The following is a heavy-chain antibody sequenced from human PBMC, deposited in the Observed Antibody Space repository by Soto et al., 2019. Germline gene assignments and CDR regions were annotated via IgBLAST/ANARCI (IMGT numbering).Heavy chain of an antibody. D-gene: IGHD3-22*01. V-gene: IGHV3-64D*06. CDR2: ISTDGGNT. CDR3: VKGEYYYDSSGYYPFDY. J-gene: IGHJ4*02. Sequence: EVQLVESGGDLVQPGGSLRLSCSASGFTFSIYAMHWVRQAPGKGLEYVSSISTDGGNTHYADSVKGRFTISRDNSKHTVYLQVSSLRAENTAVYYCVKGEYYYDSSGYYPFDYWGQGTLVTVSS. CDR1: GFTFSIYA.